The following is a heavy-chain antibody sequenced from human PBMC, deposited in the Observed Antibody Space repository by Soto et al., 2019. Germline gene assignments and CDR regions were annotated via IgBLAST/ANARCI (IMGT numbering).Heavy chain of an antibody. CDR3: ARGYYDSSGYYYFDY. CDR2: IYYSGIT. Sequence: QVQLQESGPGLVKPSQTLSLTCTVSGGSISSGGYYWSWIRQHPGKGLGWIGYIYYSGITYYNPSLTSRVTISVDPSKNQFPLKLSSVTAADTAVYYCARGYYDSSGYYYFDYWGQGTLVTVSS. V-gene: IGHV4-31*03. D-gene: IGHD3-22*01. J-gene: IGHJ4*02. CDR1: GGSISSGGYY.